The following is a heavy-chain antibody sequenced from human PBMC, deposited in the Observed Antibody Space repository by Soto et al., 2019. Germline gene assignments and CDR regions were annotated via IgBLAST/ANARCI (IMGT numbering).Heavy chain of an antibody. V-gene: IGHV3-30-3*02. CDR3: AKEGPNSSGRRYMDV. CDR2: ISYDGSNK. CDR1: GFTFSSYA. Sequence: SGFTFSSYAMHWVRQAPGKGLEWVAVISYDGSNKYYADSVKGRFTISRDNSKNTVYLQMNSLRADDTAVYYCAKEGPNSSGRRYMDVWGKGTTVTVSS. J-gene: IGHJ6*03. D-gene: IGHD6-19*01.